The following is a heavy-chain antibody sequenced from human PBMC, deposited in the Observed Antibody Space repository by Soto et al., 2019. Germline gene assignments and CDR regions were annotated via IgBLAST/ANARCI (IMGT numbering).Heavy chain of an antibody. V-gene: IGHV1-46*01. J-gene: IGHJ6*02. CDR1: GYSFTTYY. Sequence: ASVKVSCKASGYSFTTYYMHWVRQAPGQGLEWMGIINPSGGRTTYAQKFQGRVTITRDTSASTAYMELSSLRSEDTAVYYCARVPTYYYYGMDVWGQGTTVTVSS. CDR3: ARVPTYYYYGMDV. CDR2: INPSGGRT.